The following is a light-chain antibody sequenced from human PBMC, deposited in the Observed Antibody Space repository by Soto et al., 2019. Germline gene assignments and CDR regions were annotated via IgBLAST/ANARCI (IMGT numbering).Light chain of an antibody. Sequence: QSVLTQPPSVSAAPGQNVTISCSGSYSNIGNNDVSWYQQFPGTVPKLLIYDNYKRPSGIPDRFSGSKSGTSATLGISGLQTCDEADYYCGTWDNSLKGVFGGGTKLTVL. CDR1: YSNIGNND. CDR2: DNY. V-gene: IGLV1-51*01. J-gene: IGLJ2*01. CDR3: GTWDNSLKGV.